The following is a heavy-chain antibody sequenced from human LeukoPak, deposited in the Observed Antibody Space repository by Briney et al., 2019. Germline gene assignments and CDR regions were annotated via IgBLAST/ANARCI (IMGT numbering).Heavy chain of an antibody. CDR2: FDPEDGET. CDR3: ATAPRIYCSSTSCYAFDI. J-gene: IGHJ3*02. Sequence: ASVKFACKVSGYTLTELSMHWVRRAPGKGLEWMGGFDPEDGETIYAQKFQGRVTMTEDTSTDTAYMELSSLRSEDTAVYYCATAPRIYCSSTSCYAFDIWGQGTMVTVSS. CDR1: GYTLTELS. V-gene: IGHV1-24*01. D-gene: IGHD2-2*01.